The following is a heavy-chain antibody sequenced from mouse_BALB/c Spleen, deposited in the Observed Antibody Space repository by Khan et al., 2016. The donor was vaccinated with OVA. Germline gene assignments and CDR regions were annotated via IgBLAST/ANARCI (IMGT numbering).Heavy chain of an antibody. CDR2: INPSTGST. CDR3: ARRGLRWDYDY. Sequence: VQLQESGAELAKPGASVKMSCKASGYTFINYWILWVKQRPGQGLEWIGYINPSTGSTEYNQNFKNKATLTADKSSRTAYMQLSSLTSEDSAVYDCARRGLRWDYDYWGQGTTLTVSS. J-gene: IGHJ2*01. V-gene: IGHV1-7*01. CDR1: GYTFINYW. D-gene: IGHD1-1*01.